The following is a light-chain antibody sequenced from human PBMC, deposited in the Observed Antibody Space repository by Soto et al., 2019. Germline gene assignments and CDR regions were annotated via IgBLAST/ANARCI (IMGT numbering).Light chain of an antibody. CDR3: SSYTSSSTLDVV. CDR1: SSDVGGYNY. J-gene: IGLJ2*01. Sequence: QSVLTQPASVSGSPGQSITIACTGTSSDVGGYNYVSWYQQHTGKAPKLIIYDVSNRPSGVSNRFSGSKSGNTASLTISGLQAEDEADYYCSSYTSSSTLDVVFGGGTKVTVL. V-gene: IGLV2-14*01. CDR2: DVS.